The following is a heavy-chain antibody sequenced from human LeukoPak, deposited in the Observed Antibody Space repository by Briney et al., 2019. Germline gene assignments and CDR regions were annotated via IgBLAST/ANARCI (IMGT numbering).Heavy chain of an antibody. J-gene: IGHJ5*02. D-gene: IGHD4-23*01. V-gene: IGHV3-53*01. CDR3: PRGSEWYLLGSCDR. CDR2: IYSGGST. Sequence: PGGSLRLSCAASGFTVSSNYMSWVRQAPGKGLEWVSVIYSGGSTYYADSVKGRFTISRDNSKNTLYLQMNSLRPEDTAVYYCPRGSEWYLLGSCDRWGQGTLVTVSS. CDR1: GFTVSSNY.